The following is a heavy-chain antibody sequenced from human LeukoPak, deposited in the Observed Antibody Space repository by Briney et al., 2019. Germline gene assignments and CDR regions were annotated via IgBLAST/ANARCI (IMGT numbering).Heavy chain of an antibody. CDR2: IYYSGST. CDR1: GGSISSYY. Sequence: SETLSLTCTVSGGSISSYYWSWIRQPAGKGLEWIGYIYYSGSTNYNPSLKSRVTISVDTSKNQFSLMLSSVTAADTAVYYCARLGLDYGDYVSDYWGQGTLVTVSS. V-gene: IGHV4-59*08. CDR3: ARLGLDYGDYVSDY. J-gene: IGHJ4*02. D-gene: IGHD4-17*01.